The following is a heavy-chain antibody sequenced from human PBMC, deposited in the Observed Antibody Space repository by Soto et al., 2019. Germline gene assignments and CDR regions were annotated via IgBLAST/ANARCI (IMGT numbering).Heavy chain of an antibody. J-gene: IGHJ5*02. CDR2: INPNSGGT. D-gene: IGHD2-8*01. CDR3: ARTPDRYCTNGVCFFDP. V-gene: IGHV1-2*02. Sequence: VASVKVSCKASGYTFTGYYMHWVRQAPGQGLEWMGWINPNSGGTNYAQKFQGRVTMTRDTSISTAYMELSRLRSDDTAVYYCARTPDRYCTNGVCFFDPWGQGTLVTVSS. CDR1: GYTFTGYY.